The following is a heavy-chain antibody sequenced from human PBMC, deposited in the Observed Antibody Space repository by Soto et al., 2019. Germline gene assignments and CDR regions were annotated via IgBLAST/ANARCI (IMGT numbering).Heavy chain of an antibody. V-gene: IGHV4-30-4*01. D-gene: IGHD6-6*01. CDR1: GGSISSGDYY. Sequence: SETLSLTCTVSGGSISSGDYYWSWIRQPPGKGLEWIGYIYYSGSTYYSPPLKSRVTISVDTSKNQFSLKLSSVTAAGTAVYYCARERPDGARLDPWGQGTLVTVSS. CDR2: IYYSGST. J-gene: IGHJ5*02. CDR3: ARERPDGARLDP.